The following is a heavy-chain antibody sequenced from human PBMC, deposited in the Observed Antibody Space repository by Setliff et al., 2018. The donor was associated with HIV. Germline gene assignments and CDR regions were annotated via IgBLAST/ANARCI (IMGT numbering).Heavy chain of an antibody. Sequence: GASVKVSCKASGYTFTSYGINWVGLAPGQGLEWMEGISTYNGNTVYEQNLQGRITMTTDTSTSTVYMELRSLRSDDTAVYSCARDEGASCGGDCSSHGAFDIFCQGTKVTVSS. CDR1: GYTFTSYG. CDR3: ARDEGASCGGDCSSHGAFDI. CDR2: ISTYNGNT. V-gene: IGHV1-18*01. J-gene: IGHJ3*02. D-gene: IGHD2-21*02.